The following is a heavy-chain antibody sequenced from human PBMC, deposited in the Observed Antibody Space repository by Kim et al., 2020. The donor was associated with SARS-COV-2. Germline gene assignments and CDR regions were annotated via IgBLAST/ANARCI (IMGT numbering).Heavy chain of an antibody. J-gene: IGHJ4*01. CDR1: GFTFSNYA. CDR2: IHGSGSST. CDR3: AKEKITTHSCRVRGY. V-gene: IGHV3-23*03. D-gene: IGHD3-3*01. Sequence: GGSLRLSCVASGFTFSNYAMNWVRQAPGKGLEWVSFIHGSGSSTYYADSGKGRFTISRDDSKNTLYLQINSLRAEDTALHYCAKEKITTHSCRVRGYWG.